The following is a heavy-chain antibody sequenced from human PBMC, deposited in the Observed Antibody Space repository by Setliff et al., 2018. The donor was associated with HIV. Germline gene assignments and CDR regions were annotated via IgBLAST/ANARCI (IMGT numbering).Heavy chain of an antibody. Sequence: ASVKVSCKASGYTFIDYFIHWVRQAPGQGPEWMGWISPYDLSERTSQRFRGRVIMTRDTSINAAYLDLSGLTSDDTAVYYCARQFSNSFDCWGQGTRVTVSS. V-gene: IGHV1-2*02. CDR1: GYTFIDYF. CDR2: ISPYDLSE. J-gene: IGHJ4*02. D-gene: IGHD7-27*01. CDR3: ARQFSNSFDC.